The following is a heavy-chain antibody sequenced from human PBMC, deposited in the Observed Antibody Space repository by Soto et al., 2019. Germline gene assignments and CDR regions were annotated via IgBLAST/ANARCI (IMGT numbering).Heavy chain of an antibody. D-gene: IGHD1-26*01. Sequence: SLRLSCAASGFTFSDYYMSWIRQAPGKGLEWVSYISSSGSTIYYADSVKGRFTISRDNAKNSLYLQMNSLRAEDTAVYYCVREDSGTYYWIDYWGQGTLVTVSS. V-gene: IGHV3-11*04. CDR1: GFTFSDYY. CDR2: ISSSGSTI. CDR3: VREDSGTYYWIDY. J-gene: IGHJ4*02.